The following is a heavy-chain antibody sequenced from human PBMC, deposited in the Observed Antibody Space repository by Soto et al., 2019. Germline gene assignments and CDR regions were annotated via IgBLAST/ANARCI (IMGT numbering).Heavy chain of an antibody. CDR2: ISSSSSYI. CDR3: TRQSPPQGFDY. CDR1: GFAFSSYS. Sequence: GGSLRLSCAASGFAFSSYSMNWVRQAPGKGLEWVSSISSSSSYIYYADSVKGRFTISRDNAKNSLYLQMNSLRAEDTAVYYCTRQSPPQGFDYWGQGTLVTVSS. J-gene: IGHJ4*02. V-gene: IGHV3-21*01.